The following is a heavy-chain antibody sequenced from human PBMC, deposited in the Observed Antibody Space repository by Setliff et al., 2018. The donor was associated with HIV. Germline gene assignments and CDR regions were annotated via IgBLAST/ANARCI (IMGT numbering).Heavy chain of an antibody. J-gene: IGHJ3*02. D-gene: IGHD3-9*01. CDR3: AREYDVLTGYYISAFDI. V-gene: IGHV1-2*06. CDR2: INPNTGDT. CDR1: GYTFIGYF. Sequence: ASVKVSCKASGYTFIGYFIHWVRQAPGQGLEWMGRINPNTGDTNYAQKFQDRVTMTRDTSINTAYMELSRLRSDDTAVYYCAREYDVLTGYYISAFDIWGQGTMVTVSS.